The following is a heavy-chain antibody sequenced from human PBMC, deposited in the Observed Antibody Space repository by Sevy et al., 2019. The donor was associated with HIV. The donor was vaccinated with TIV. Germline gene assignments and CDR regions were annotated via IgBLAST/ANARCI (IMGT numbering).Heavy chain of an antibody. CDR2: INPNGGST. D-gene: IGHD2-21*01. V-gene: IGHV3-64D*06. CDR1: GFTFSSFS. Sequence: GGSLRLSCSASGFTFSSFSMHWVRQAPGKGLEYVSSINPNGGSTYYADSVKGRLTISRDNSKNTLYLQMSSLRIEDTAVYYCVKGVVVIATYFDYWGQGTLVTVSS. CDR3: VKGVVVIATYFDY. J-gene: IGHJ4*02.